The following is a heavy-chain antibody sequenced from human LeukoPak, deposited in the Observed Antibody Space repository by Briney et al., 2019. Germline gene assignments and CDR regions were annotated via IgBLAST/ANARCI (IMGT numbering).Heavy chain of an antibody. V-gene: IGHV3-48*01. Sequence: GGSLRLSCAASGFTFSSYSMNWVRQAPGKGLEWVSCISSSSTIYYADSVKGRFTISRDNAKNSLYLQMNSLRAEDTAVYYCARVGYDFWSGYLPDYWGQGTLVTVSS. J-gene: IGHJ4*02. CDR1: GFTFSSYS. D-gene: IGHD3-3*01. CDR2: ISSSSTI. CDR3: ARVGYDFWSGYLPDY.